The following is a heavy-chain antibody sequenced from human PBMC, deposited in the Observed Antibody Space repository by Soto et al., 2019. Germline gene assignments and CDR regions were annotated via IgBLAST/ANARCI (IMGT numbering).Heavy chain of an antibody. J-gene: IGHJ4*02. V-gene: IGHV3-23*01. D-gene: IGHD6-19*01. Sequence: EVQLLESGGGLVQPGGSLRLSCVAFGFTFSSYAMSWVRQAPGKGLEWVSAISGSGVSTYYADSVKGRFTISRDNSKNALYLQMNRLRAEDTAVYYCAKEAGYSSGWYTFDYWGQGTLVTVSS. CDR2: ISGSGVST. CDR3: AKEAGYSSGWYTFDY. CDR1: GFTFSSYA.